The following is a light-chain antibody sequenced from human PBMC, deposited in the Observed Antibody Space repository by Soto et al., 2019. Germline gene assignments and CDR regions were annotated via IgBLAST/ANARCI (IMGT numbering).Light chain of an antibody. CDR2: KAS. V-gene: IGKV1-5*03. CDR3: QQYNSYPFVN. CDR1: QSISSW. J-gene: IGKJ4*01. Sequence: DIQMTQSPSTLSASVGDRVTITCRASQSISSWLAWYQQKPGKAPKLLIYKASSLESGVPSRFSGSGSGTEFTLTISSLQPDDFATYYCQQYNSYPFVNFGGGTKVEIK.